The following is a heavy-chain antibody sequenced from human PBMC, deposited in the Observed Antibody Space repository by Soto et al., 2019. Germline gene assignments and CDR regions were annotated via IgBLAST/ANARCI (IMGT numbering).Heavy chain of an antibody. J-gene: IGHJ6*02. CDR1: VGSLSFYY. Sequence: PSENLSLTNCVYVGSLSFYYWSWSRQPPGKGLEWIGEINHSGSTNYNPSLKSRVTMSVDESKNQFSLKLRSVTAADTAGYYCATGYSIPATAIPSYYQDAMDVLCQ. V-gene: IGHV4-34*01. D-gene: IGHD2-2*02. CDR2: INHSGST. CDR3: ATGYSIPATAIPSYYQDAMDV.